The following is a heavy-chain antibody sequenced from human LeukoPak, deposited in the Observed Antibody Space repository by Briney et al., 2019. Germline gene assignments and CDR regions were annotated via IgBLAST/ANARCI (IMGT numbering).Heavy chain of an antibody. CDR2: INHSGST. CDR3: ARGKSRYSPRAFDI. J-gene: IGHJ3*02. D-gene: IGHD5-18*01. V-gene: IGHV4-34*01. CDR1: GGSFSGYY. Sequence: SETLSLTCAVYGGSFSGYYWSWLRQPPRKGLEWIGEINHSGSTNYNPYLKSRVSISVDTYKHQYSLKVSAVTAADTAVYYCARGKSRYSPRAFDIWGQGTMVTVSS.